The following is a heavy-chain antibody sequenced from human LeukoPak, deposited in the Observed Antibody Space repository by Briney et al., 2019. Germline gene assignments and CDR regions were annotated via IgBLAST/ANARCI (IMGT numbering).Heavy chain of an antibody. V-gene: IGHV3-30*02. D-gene: IGHD2-2*01. Sequence: GGSLRLSCAASGFTFSSYGMHWVRQAPGKGLEWVAFIRYDGSNKYYADSVKGRFTISRDNSKNTLCLQMNSLRAEDTAVYYCAKDRSTRSYSDYWGQGTLVTVSS. CDR2: IRYDGSNK. CDR3: AKDRSTRSYSDY. J-gene: IGHJ4*02. CDR1: GFTFSSYG.